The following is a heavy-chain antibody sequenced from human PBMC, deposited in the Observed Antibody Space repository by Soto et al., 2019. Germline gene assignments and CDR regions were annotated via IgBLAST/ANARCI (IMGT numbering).Heavy chain of an antibody. Sequence: GGSLRLSCAASGFTFSSYSMNWVRQAPGKGLEWVSSISSSSSYIYYADSVKGRFTISRDNAKNSLYLQMNSLRAEDTAVYYCARAADPYYYYYGMDVWGQGTTVTVSS. J-gene: IGHJ6*02. CDR3: ARAADPYYYYYGMDV. V-gene: IGHV3-21*01. CDR2: ISSSSSYI. D-gene: IGHD2-15*01. CDR1: GFTFSSYS.